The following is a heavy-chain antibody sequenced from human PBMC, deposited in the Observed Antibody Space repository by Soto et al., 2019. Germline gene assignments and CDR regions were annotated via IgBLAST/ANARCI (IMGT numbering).Heavy chain of an antibody. CDR3: ARVSYFDSGGFFYYFDY. Sequence: PSETLSLTCTVSGASLSSISYYWGWIRQPPGKGLEWVGSIFFTGNTYYNPSLKSRVTISVDTSKNQFSLKLRSVTAADEAVYYCARVSYFDSGGFFYYFDYWGQGALVTVSS. D-gene: IGHD3-22*01. CDR1: GASLSSISYY. V-gene: IGHV4-39*07. J-gene: IGHJ4*02. CDR2: IFFTGNT.